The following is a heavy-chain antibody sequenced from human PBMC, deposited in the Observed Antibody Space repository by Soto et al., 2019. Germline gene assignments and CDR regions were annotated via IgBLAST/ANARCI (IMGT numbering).Heavy chain of an antibody. CDR2: INAGNGNT. V-gene: IGHV1-3*01. CDR1: GYTFTIYA. Sequence: ASLKVSCKASGYTFTIYAMHWVRQAPGQRLEWMGWINAGNGNTKYSQKFQGRVTITRDTSASTAYMELSSLRSEDTAVYYCARLVGYYAPLDVWGKGTTVTVSS. J-gene: IGHJ6*04. CDR3: ARLVGYYAPLDV. D-gene: IGHD3-3*01.